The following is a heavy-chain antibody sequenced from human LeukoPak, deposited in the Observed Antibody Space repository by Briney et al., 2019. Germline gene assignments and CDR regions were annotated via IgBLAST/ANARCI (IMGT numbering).Heavy chain of an antibody. V-gene: IGHV4-34*01. CDR1: GGSFSGYY. J-gene: IGHJ6*03. CDR2: INHSGST. CDR3: ARVKAIYCSSTSCYGGTYYYMDV. Sequence: SETLSLTCAVYGGSFSGYYWSWIRQPPGKGLEWIGEINHSGSTNYSPSLKSRVTISVDTSKNQFSLKLSSVTAADTAVYYCARVKAIYCSSTSCYGGTYYYMDVWGKGTTVTVSS. D-gene: IGHD2-2*01.